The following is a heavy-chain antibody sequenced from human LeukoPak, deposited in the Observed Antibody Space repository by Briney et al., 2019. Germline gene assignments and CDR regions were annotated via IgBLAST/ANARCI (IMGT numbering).Heavy chain of an antibody. Sequence: GGSLRLSCAASGFTVSSNYMSWVRQAPGKGLEWVSIFYRGGSTYYADSVKGRFTVSRDNSKNILYLQMNSLRAEGTAVYYCARSQDGSGSYFYYFYIDVWGKGTTV. CDR2: FYRGGST. J-gene: IGHJ6*03. CDR3: ARSQDGSGSYFYYFYIDV. CDR1: GFTVSSNY. V-gene: IGHV3-66*01. D-gene: IGHD3-10*01.